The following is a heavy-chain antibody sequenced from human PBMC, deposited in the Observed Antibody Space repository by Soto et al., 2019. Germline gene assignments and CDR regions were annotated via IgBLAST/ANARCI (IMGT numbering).Heavy chain of an antibody. CDR1: GFTFSSYA. J-gene: IGHJ4*02. CDR2: ISYDGSNK. V-gene: IGHV3-30-3*01. D-gene: IGHD3-3*01. Sequence: GASLRLSCAASGFTFSSYAMHWVRQAPGKGLEWVAVISYDGSNKYYADSVKGRFTISRDNSKNTLYLQMNSLRAEDTAVYYCARARTFPYYDFWSVLDYWGQGTLVTVSS. CDR3: ARARTFPYYDFWSVLDY.